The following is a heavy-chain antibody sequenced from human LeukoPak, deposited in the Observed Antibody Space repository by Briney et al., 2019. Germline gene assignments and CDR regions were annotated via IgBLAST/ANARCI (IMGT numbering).Heavy chain of an antibody. D-gene: IGHD6-13*01. V-gene: IGHV3-23*01. CDR2: ISGSGDST. J-gene: IGHJ6*03. CDR1: GFTFSSYA. Sequence: GGSLRLSCAASGFTFSSYAMSWVRQAPGKGLEWVSGISGSGDSTYYADSVKGRFTISRDNSKNTLYLQVNSLKTEDTAVYYCTRETAAAGIYYYYYMDVWGKGTTVTISS. CDR3: TRETAAAGIYYYYYMDV.